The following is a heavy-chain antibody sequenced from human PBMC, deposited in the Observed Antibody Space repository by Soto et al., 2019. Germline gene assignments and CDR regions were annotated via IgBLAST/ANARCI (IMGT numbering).Heavy chain of an antibody. J-gene: IGHJ6*02. V-gene: IGHV3-53*01. CDR1: GFTVSSNY. D-gene: IGHD1-26*01. CDR3: AREVGYYYGLDV. Sequence: EVQLVESGGGMIQPGGSLRLSCVASGFTVSSNYRSWVRQAPGKGLEWVSVIYTGGTTHYADSVKGRFTIARDNSKNTLYLQMNSLRDEDTAVYYCAREVGYYYGLDVWGQGTTVSVAS. CDR2: IYTGGTT.